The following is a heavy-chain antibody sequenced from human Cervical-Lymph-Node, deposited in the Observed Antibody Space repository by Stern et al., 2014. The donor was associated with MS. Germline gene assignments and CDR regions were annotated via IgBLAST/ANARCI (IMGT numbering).Heavy chain of an antibody. CDR2: INGDGTTT. CDR3: ARASAPYGMDV. D-gene: IGHD2-2*01. CDR1: GFAFSRYW. V-gene: IGHV3-74*03. Sequence: EVHLVESGGGLVQPGGSLRLSCAASGFAFSRYWMHWVRQAPGKGLVWVSRINGDGTTTTYADSVKGRMTISKDNAKNMLYLQMDSLSAEDTAVYFCARASAPYGMDVWGPGTTVTVSS. J-gene: IGHJ6*02.